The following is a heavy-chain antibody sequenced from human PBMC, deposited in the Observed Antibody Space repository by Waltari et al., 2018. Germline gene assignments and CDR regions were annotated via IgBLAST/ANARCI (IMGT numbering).Heavy chain of an antibody. D-gene: IGHD2-21*01. J-gene: IGHJ6*03. V-gene: IGHV4-59*01. Sequence: QVQLQESGPGLVKPSETLSLTCTVSGGSISSYYWSWIRQPPGKGLEWIGYIYYSGSTNYNPSLKGGVTISVDTSKNQFALKLSSVTAADTAVYYCARTSCGGDCYYYYYYYMDVWGKGTTVTVSS. CDR2: IYYSGST. CDR1: GGSISSYY. CDR3: ARTSCGGDCYYYYYYYMDV.